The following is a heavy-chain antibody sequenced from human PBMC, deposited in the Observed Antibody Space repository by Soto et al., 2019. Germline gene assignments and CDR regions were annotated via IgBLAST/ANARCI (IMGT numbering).Heavy chain of an antibody. V-gene: IGHV3-9*01. J-gene: IGHJ4*02. D-gene: IGHD6-19*01. Sequence: EVQLVESGGGLVQPGRSLRLSCAASGFTFDDYAMHWVRQAPGKGLVWVSGISWNSGSIGYADSVKGRFTISRDNAKTSLYLHMNSLSADAPALYYCATDRGSGWKSFACWGQGNLVTVSS. CDR3: ATDRGSGWKSFAC. CDR2: ISWNSGSI. CDR1: GFTFDDYA.